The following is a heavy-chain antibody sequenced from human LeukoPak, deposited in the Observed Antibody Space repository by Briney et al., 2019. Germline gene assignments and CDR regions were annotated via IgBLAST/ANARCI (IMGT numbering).Heavy chain of an antibody. D-gene: IGHD3-22*01. Sequence: PGGSLRLSCAGSGFTFSNHGIHWVRQAPGKGLEWVAFIRYDGSNKYYADSVKGRFTISRDNSKNTLYLQMNSLRAEDTAVYYCAKGGAYYYDLDYWGQGTLVTVSS. CDR1: GFTFSNHG. V-gene: IGHV3-30*02. CDR3: AKGGAYYYDLDY. J-gene: IGHJ4*02. CDR2: IRYDGSNK.